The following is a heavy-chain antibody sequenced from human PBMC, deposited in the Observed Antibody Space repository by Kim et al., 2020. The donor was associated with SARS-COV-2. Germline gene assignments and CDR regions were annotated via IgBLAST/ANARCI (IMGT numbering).Heavy chain of an antibody. CDR3: ARGVVAYYDFWSGYYRY. J-gene: IGHJ4*02. CDR1: GFTFSSYS. D-gene: IGHD3-3*01. V-gene: IGHV3-21*01. CDR2: ISSSSSYI. Sequence: GGSLRLSCAASGFTFSSYSMNWVRQAPGKGLEWVSSISSSSSYIYYADSVKGRFTISRDNAKNSLYLQMNSLRAEDTAVYYCARGVVAYYDFWSGYYRYWGQGTLVTVSS.